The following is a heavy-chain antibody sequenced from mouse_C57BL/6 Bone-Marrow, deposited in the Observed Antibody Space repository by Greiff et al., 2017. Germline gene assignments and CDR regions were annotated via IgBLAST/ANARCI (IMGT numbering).Heavy chain of an antibody. V-gene: IGHV1-81*01. Sequence: VQLQQSGAELARPGASVKLSCKASGYTFTSYGISWVKQRTGQGLEWIGEIYPRSGNTYYNEKFKGKATLTADKSSSTAYMELRSLTSEDSAVYFCARGANWENYWGQGTTLTVSS. CDR1: GYTFTSYG. D-gene: IGHD4-1*01. J-gene: IGHJ2*01. CDR3: ARGANWENY. CDR2: IYPRSGNT.